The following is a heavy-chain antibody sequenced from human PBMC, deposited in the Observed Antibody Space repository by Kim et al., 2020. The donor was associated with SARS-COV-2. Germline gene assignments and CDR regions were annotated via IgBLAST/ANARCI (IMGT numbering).Heavy chain of an antibody. J-gene: IGHJ4*02. CDR2: ISSSSSTI. CDR3: AREGGRDY. Sequence: GGSLRLSCVASGFTFSDYSMNWVRQAPGKGLEWISYISSSSSTIYYADSVKGRFTISRDNAKNSVYLQMNSLRDEDTAVYYCAREGGRDYWGQGTLVTVSS. V-gene: IGHV3-48*02. CDR1: GFTFSDYS. D-gene: IGHD2-15*01.